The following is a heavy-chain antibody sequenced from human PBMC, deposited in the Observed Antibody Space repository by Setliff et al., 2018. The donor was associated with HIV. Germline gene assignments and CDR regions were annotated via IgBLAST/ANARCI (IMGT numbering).Heavy chain of an antibody. CDR3: ARAGNDYYDSNGYYYVVDWFDS. Sequence: SETLSLTCTVSSGSIKSYYWSWIRQPPGKGLEWVGYIYGSGSTNHNPSLKSRLTISIDMSKNQFSLKLNSVTAADTAVYYCARAGNDYYDSNGYYYVVDWFDSWGQGTLVTVSS. J-gene: IGHJ5*01. CDR1: SGSIKSYY. D-gene: IGHD3-22*01. V-gene: IGHV4-59*01. CDR2: IYGSGST.